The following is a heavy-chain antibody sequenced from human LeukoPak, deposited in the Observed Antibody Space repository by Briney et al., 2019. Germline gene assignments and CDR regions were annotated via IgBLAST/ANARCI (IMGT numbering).Heavy chain of an antibody. D-gene: IGHD3-22*01. J-gene: IGHJ4*02. CDR1: GFTFSSYS. CDR3: ARVESTMTNPNPLLDY. CDR2: ISSSSSTI. V-gene: IGHV3-48*01. Sequence: GGSLRLSCAASGFTFSSYSMNWVRQAPGKGLEWVSYISSSSSTIYYADSVKGRFTISRDNAKNSLYLQMNSLRAEDTAVYYCARVESTMTNPNPLLDYWGQGTLVTVSS.